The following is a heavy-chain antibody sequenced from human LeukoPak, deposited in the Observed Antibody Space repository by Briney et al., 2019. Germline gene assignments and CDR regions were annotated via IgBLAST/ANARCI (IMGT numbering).Heavy chain of an antibody. Sequence: GSLRLSCAASGFTVSSNYMSWVRQAPGKGLEWVSVIYSGGSTYYADSVKGRFTISRDNSKNTLYLQMNSLRAEDTAVYYCASEQLGIDAFDIWGQGTMVTVSS. CDR1: GFTVSSNY. J-gene: IGHJ3*02. CDR3: ASEQLGIDAFDI. V-gene: IGHV3-66*02. D-gene: IGHD7-27*01. CDR2: IYSGGST.